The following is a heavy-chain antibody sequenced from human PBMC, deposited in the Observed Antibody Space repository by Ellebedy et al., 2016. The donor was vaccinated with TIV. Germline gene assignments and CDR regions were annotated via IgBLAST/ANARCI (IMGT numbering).Heavy chain of an antibody. CDR2: MRQDGSEQ. CDR3: ARDFGHSGYDLLDY. Sequence: GGSLRLSCAASGFIFGNYFMNWVRQAPGKGLEWVANMRQDGSEQNYVDSVKGRFTISRDNARDSLYLQMDSLRVEDTAVYYCARDFGHSGYDLLDYWGQGTLVTVSS. CDR1: GFIFGNYF. D-gene: IGHD5-12*01. V-gene: IGHV3-7*01. J-gene: IGHJ4*02.